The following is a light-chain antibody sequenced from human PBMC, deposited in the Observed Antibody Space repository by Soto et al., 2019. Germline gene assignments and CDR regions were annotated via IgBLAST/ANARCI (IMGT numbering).Light chain of an antibody. J-gene: IGLJ1*01. CDR2: EVT. CDR1: SSDVGSYNR. CDR3: SFFTTSSIFV. V-gene: IGLV2-18*01. Sequence: QSALTQPPSVSGSPGQSVTISCTGTSSDVGSYNRVSWYQQPPGAAPKLMIYEVTKRPSGAPDRFSGSKSGNTASLTISGLQADDEADYYCSFFTTSSIFVFGTGTKVTVL.